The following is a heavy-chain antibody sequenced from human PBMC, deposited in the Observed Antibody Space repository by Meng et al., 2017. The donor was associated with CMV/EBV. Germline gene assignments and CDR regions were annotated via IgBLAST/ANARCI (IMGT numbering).Heavy chain of an antibody. CDR3: ARGGNWFDP. V-gene: IGHV4-34*01. J-gene: IGHJ5*02. Sequence: AHVQPLGAGLLKPSETLSLTCAVYGGSFSGYYWSWIRQPPGKGLEWIGEINHSGSTNYNPSLKSRVTISVDTSKNQFSLKLSSVTAADTAVYYCARGGNWFDPWGQGTLVTVSS. CDR2: INHSGST. CDR1: GGSFSGYY.